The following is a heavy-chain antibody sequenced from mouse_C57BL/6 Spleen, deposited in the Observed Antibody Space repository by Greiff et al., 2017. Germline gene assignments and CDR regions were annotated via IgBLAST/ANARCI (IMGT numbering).Heavy chain of an antibody. V-gene: IGHV2-9-1*01. CDR2: LWTGGGP. J-gene: IGHJ4*01. CDR3: ARNFYYDPRYYAMDY. D-gene: IGHD2-4*01. Sequence: VMLMESGPGLVAPSQSLSITCTVSGFSLTSYAISWVRQPPGKGLEWLGVLWTGGGPNYTSAPKSRLSISKDNSKSQVFLKMNSLQTDDTARYYCARNFYYDPRYYAMDYWGQGTSVTVSS. CDR1: GFSLTSYA.